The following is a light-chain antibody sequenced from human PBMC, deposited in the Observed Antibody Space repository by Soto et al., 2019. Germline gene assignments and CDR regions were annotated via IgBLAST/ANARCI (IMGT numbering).Light chain of an antibody. Sequence: EIVLTQFPGTLSLSPGERATLSCRASQSVSSNYFAWYQQKPGQAPRLLIYGVSSRATGIPDRFSGSGSGTDFTLTISRLEPEDFAVYYCEQYGSSPRTFGQGTKVDIK. CDR1: QSVSSNY. V-gene: IGKV3-20*01. CDR2: GVS. J-gene: IGKJ1*01. CDR3: EQYGSSPRT.